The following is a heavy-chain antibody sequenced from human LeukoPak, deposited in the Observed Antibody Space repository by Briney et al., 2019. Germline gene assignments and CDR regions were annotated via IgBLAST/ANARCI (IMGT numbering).Heavy chain of an antibody. J-gene: IGHJ3*02. V-gene: IGHV4-39*01. CDR1: GGSISSSSYY. CDR3: ARRSGSYYHDAFDI. Sequence: SETLSLTCTVSGGSISSSSYYWGWIRQPPGKGLEWIGSIYYSGSTYYNPSLKSRATISVDTSKNQFSLKLSSVTAADTAVYYCARRSGSYYHDAFDIWGQGTMVTVSS. D-gene: IGHD1-26*01. CDR2: IYYSGST.